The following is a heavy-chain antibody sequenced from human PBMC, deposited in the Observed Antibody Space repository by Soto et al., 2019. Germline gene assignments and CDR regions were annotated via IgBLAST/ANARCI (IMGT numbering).Heavy chain of an antibody. V-gene: IGHV3-23*01. CDR2: ISGLGNRV. CDR1: GFTFNKHA. J-gene: IGHJ3*02. D-gene: IGHD7-27*01. Sequence: EAQLLESGGDLVQPGGSLRLSCEASGFTFNKHAINWVRQAPGKGLEWVSSISGLGNRVYYADSVKGRFTISSDNSKTTVYLQMSSLRAEDTAIFYWAKAELGMDAFDIWGPGTSVTVSS. CDR3: AKAELGMDAFDI.